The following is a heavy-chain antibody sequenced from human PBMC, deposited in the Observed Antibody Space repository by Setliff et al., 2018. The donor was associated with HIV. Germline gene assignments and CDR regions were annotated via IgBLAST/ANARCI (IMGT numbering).Heavy chain of an antibody. CDR1: GFTFSSYW. Sequence: PGGSLRLSCAASGFTFSSYWMHWVRQAPGKGLVWVFGMNTDGSSTRYADSVKGRFTISRDNAKNMLYLQMNSLSAYDTAVYYCVRGSGYYYFDNWGQGALVTVSS. J-gene: IGHJ4*02. CDR3: VRGSGYYYFDN. D-gene: IGHD3-22*01. V-gene: IGHV3-74*01. CDR2: MNTDGSST.